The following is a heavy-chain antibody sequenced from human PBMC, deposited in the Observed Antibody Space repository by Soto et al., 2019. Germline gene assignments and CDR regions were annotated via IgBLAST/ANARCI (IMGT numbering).Heavy chain of an antibody. CDR2: INHSGGT. D-gene: IGHD1-26*01. V-gene: IGHV4-34*01. J-gene: IGHJ4*02. Sequence: SETLVLTCAVYGGSFSGYYWSWIRQPPVKGLEWIGEINHSGGTNYNPSLKSRVTISVDTSKNQFSLKLSSVTAADTAVFYCARLRWEQPWVFDYWGQGTLVTVSS. CDR3: ARLRWEQPWVFDY. CDR1: GGSFSGYY.